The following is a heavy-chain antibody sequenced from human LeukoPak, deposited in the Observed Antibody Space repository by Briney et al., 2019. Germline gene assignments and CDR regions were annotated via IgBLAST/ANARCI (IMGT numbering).Heavy chain of an antibody. CDR2: IYYSGST. CDR3: ARAGGSYYPIMYNWFDP. Sequence: PSETLSLTCTVSGGSISSYYWSWIRQPPGKGLDWIGYIYYSGSTNYNPSLKSRVTISVDTSKTQFSLKLSSVTAADTAVYYCARAGGSYYPIMYNWFDPWGQGTLVTASS. CDR1: GGSISSYY. V-gene: IGHV4-59*01. J-gene: IGHJ5*02. D-gene: IGHD3-10*01.